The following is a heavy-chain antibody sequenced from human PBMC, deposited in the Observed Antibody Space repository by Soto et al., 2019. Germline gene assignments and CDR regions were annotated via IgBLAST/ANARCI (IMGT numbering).Heavy chain of an antibody. J-gene: IGHJ4*02. CDR3: ARGYCSGGSCYSAGY. V-gene: IGHV1-69*02. CDR2: IIPILGVA. CDR1: GGTFSSYT. Sequence: SVKVSCKASGGTFSSYTISWVRQAPGQGLEWMGRIIPILGVANYAQEFQGRVTITADKSTSTAYMELSSLRSEDTAVYYCARGYCSGGSCYSAGYWGQGTLVTVSS. D-gene: IGHD2-15*01.